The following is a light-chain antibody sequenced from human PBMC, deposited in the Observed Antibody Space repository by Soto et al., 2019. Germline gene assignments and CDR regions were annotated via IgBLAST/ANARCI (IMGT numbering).Light chain of an antibody. CDR2: DNN. CDR1: SSNIGHNY. Sequence: QSVLTQPPSVSAAPGQKVTISCSGSSSNIGHNYVSWYQQLPGTAPKLLIYDNNKRPSGIPDRFSGSKSGTSATLGITGLQTGDEADYYCGTWDSSLSAVVFGGGTKVTVL. V-gene: IGLV1-51*01. J-gene: IGLJ2*01. CDR3: GTWDSSLSAVV.